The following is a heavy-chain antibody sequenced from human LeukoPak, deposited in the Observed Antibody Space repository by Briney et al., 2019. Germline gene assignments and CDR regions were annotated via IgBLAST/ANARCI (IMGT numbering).Heavy chain of an antibody. J-gene: IGHJ4*02. Sequence: SETLFLTCAVSGGSISSGGYSWSWIRQPPGKGLEWIGYIHYGGTTRYNPSLESRVTLSVDTSNNQFSLKLSSMTAAGTAVYFCARVDNNGYSDYWGQGTLVTVSS. D-gene: IGHD3-22*01. V-gene: IGHV4-61*08. CDR2: IHYGGTT. CDR1: GGSISSGGYS. CDR3: ARVDNNGYSDY.